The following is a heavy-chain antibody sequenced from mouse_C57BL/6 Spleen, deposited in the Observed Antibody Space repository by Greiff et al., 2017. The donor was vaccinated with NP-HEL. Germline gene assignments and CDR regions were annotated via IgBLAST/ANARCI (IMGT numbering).Heavy chain of an antibody. V-gene: IGHV1-82*01. CDR1: GYAFSSSW. CDR3: ARSLLRGAMDD. CDR2: IYPGDGDT. J-gene: IGHJ4*01. Sequence: QVQLQQSGPELVKPGASVKISCKASGYAFSSSWMNWVKQRPGKGLEWIGRIYPGDGDTNYNGKFKGKATLTADNSSSTAYMQLSSRTSEDSAVYFCARSLLRGAMDDWGQGTSVTVSS. D-gene: IGHD3-1*01.